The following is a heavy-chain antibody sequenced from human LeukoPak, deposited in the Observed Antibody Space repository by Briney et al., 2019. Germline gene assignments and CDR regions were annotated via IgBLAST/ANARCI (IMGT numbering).Heavy chain of an antibody. Sequence: PGGSLRLSCAASGFTFSSYGMHWVRQAPGKGLEWVAFIRYDGSNKYYADSVKGRFTISRDNSKNTLYLQMSSLRAEDTAVYSCAKDHYPFVVIPAASFDYWGQGTLVTVSS. V-gene: IGHV3-30*02. CDR3: AKDHYPFVVIPAASFDY. D-gene: IGHD2-2*01. J-gene: IGHJ4*02. CDR1: GFTFSSYG. CDR2: IRYDGSNK.